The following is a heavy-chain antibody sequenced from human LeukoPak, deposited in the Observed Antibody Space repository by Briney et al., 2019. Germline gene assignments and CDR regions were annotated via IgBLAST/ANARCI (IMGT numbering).Heavy chain of an antibody. Sequence: NNSGPTLVNPTQTLTLTCTFSGFSLSTSGVGVGWIRQPPGKALEWLALIYWDDDKRYRPSLKSRLTITKDTSKNQVVLTMTNMDPVDTATYYCTRQAPPSWYFSYIAGNYGNWFDSWGQGTLVTVSS. V-gene: IGHV2-5*02. D-gene: IGHD6-13*01. J-gene: IGHJ5*01. CDR3: TRQAPPSWYFSYIAGNYGNWFDS. CDR2: IYWDDDK. CDR1: GFSLSTSGVG.